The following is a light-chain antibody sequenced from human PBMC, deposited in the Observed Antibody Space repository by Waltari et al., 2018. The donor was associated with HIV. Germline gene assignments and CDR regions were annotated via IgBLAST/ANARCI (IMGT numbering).Light chain of an antibody. CDR3: RSFADRDGFYVL. CDR2: EVT. J-gene: IGLJ2*01. V-gene: IGLV2-8*01. Sequence: QSALTQPPSASGSPGQSVTLSCTGSNSDIGSYGCVSWYQLHPGKAPKLVISEVTKRPAGVSARFSGSQSANTAFLTVSGLQAEDEADYYCRSFADRDGFYVLFGGGTRLTVL. CDR1: NSDIGSYGC.